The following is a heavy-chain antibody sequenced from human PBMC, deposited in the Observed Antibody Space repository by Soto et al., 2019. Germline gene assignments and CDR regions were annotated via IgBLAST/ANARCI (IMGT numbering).Heavy chain of an antibody. CDR3: VSRGQRDSEAFDV. Sequence: EVQLVDSGGGLVQPGGSLKLSCATSGFTFSASAIHWVRQASGKGLEWVGLIRHKADSYTTTCAPSVEGRFTFSRDDLKNTAYLHMNSLKSEGAELYYWVSRGQRDSEAFDVWGQGTTVTVSS. J-gene: IGHJ3*01. CDR2: IRHKADSYTT. CDR1: GFTFSASA. D-gene: IGHD3-10*01. V-gene: IGHV3-73*01.